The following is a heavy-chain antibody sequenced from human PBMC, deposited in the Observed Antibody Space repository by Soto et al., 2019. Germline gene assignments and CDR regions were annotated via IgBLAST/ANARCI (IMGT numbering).Heavy chain of an antibody. J-gene: IGHJ4*02. Sequence: TGGSLRLSCAASGFTFSSYSMNWVRQAPGKGLEWVSSISSSSSYIYYADSVKGRFTISRDNAKNSLYLQMNSLRAEDTAVYYCASERITMVRGVSTGDYWGQGTLVTVSS. CDR2: ISSSSSYI. CDR3: ASERITMVRGVSTGDY. CDR1: GFTFSSYS. D-gene: IGHD3-10*01. V-gene: IGHV3-21*01.